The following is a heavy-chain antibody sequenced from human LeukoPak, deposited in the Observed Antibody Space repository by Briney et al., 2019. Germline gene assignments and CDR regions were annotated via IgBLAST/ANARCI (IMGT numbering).Heavy chain of an antibody. V-gene: IGHV3-23*01. CDR3: AKGRYYFDY. CDR2: ISGGGGGT. J-gene: IGHJ4*02. Sequence: GGSLRLSCAASGFTFSSYAMSWVRQAPGKGLEWVSAISGGGGGTYYADSVKGRLTISRDNSKNTLYLQMNSLRAEDTAVYYCAKGRYYFDYWGQGTLVTVSS. D-gene: IGHD3-16*01. CDR1: GFTFSSYA.